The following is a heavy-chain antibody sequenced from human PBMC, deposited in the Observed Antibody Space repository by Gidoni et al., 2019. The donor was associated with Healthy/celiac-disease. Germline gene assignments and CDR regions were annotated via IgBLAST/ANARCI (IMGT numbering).Heavy chain of an antibody. D-gene: IGHD3-9*01. V-gene: IGHV3-15*01. CDR3: TTDSVLADIDY. Sequence: EVQLVESGGGLVKPGGSLRLFCAASGFTFSNAWMSWVRQAPGKGLEWVGRIKSKTDGGTTDYAAPVKGRFTISRDDSKNTLYLQMNSLKTEDTAVYYCTTDSVLADIDYWGQGTLVTVSS. J-gene: IGHJ4*02. CDR1: GFTFSNAW. CDR2: IKSKTDGGTT.